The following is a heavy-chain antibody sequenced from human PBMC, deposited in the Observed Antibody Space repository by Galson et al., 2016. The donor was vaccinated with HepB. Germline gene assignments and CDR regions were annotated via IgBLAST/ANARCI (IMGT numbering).Heavy chain of an antibody. CDR1: GLSFSTFW. CDR3: ASSGLRPIDY. V-gene: IGHV3-7*01. J-gene: IGHJ4*02. CDR2: IKQDGSEK. Sequence: SLRLSCAASGLSFSTFWMSWVRQAPGKGLEWLANIKQDGSEKHYVDSVKGRFTISRDNAKNSLFLQMNSLRADGTAVSYFASSGLRPIDYWGQGTLVTVSS. D-gene: IGHD2-21*01.